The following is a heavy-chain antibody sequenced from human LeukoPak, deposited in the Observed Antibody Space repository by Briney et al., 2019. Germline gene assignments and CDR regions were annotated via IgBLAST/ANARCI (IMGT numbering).Heavy chain of an antibody. CDR1: GFTVSSNH. CDR2: IYAGGST. V-gene: IGHV3-66*01. CDR3: ARDARFGY. J-gene: IGHJ4*02. Sequence: PGGSLRLSCAASGFTVSSNHMSWVRQAPGKGLEWVSVIYAGGSTYYADSVKGRFTISRDNSKNTLYLQMNNLRAEDTAVYYCARDARFGYWGQGTPVTVSS.